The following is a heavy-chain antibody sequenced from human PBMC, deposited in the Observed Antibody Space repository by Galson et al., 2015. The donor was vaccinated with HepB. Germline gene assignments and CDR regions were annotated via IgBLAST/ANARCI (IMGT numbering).Heavy chain of an antibody. Sequence: PALVKPTQTLTLTCTFSGFSLSTSGVGVGWIRQPPGKALEWLALIYWDDDKRYSPPLKSRLTITKDTSKNQVVLTMTNMDPVDTATYYCAHQGGDYIWGSYRYKPSDAFDIWGQGTMVTVSS. V-gene: IGHV2-5*02. CDR2: IYWDDDK. CDR3: AHQGGDYIWGSYRYKPSDAFDI. J-gene: IGHJ3*02. CDR1: GFSLSTSGVG. D-gene: IGHD3-16*02.